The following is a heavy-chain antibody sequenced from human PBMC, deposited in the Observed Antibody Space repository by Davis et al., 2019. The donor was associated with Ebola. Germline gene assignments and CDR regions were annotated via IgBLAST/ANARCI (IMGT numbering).Heavy chain of an antibody. CDR2: IYHSGRT. J-gene: IGHJ3*02. CDR1: GGSISSSNW. Sequence: MPSETLSLTCAVSGGSISSSNWWSWVRQPPGKGLEWIGEIYHSGRTNYNPSLKSRVTISVDTSKNQFSLKLSSVTAADTAVYFCARDVDAFDIWGHGTVVTVSS. V-gene: IGHV4-4*02. CDR3: ARDVDAFDI.